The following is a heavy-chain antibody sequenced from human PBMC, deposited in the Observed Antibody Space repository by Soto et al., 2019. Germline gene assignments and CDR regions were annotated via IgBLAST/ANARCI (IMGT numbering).Heavy chain of an antibody. Sequence: QVQLVESGGGVVQPGRSLRLSCAASGFTFSSYGMHWVRQAPGKGLEWVAVISYDGSNKYYADSVKGRITISRDNSKNTLYLQMNSLRAEDTAVYYCAKDEGIAVAGQHLEGMDVWGQGTTVTVSS. CDR2: ISYDGSNK. J-gene: IGHJ6*02. D-gene: IGHD6-19*01. CDR3: AKDEGIAVAGQHLEGMDV. V-gene: IGHV3-30*18. CDR1: GFTFSSYG.